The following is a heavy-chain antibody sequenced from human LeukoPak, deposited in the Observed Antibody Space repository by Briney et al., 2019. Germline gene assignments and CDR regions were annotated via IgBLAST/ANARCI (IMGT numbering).Heavy chain of an antibody. V-gene: IGHV1-2*02. D-gene: IGHD6-13*01. CDR2: INPNSGGT. Sequence: GASVKVSCKASGYTFTGYYMHWVRQAPGQGLEWMGWINPNSGGTNYAQKFQGRVTMTRDTSISTAYMELSRLRSDDTAVYYCARTSGSIAAAGIHNWFDPWGQGALVTVSS. CDR3: ARTSGSIAAAGIHNWFDP. CDR1: GYTFTGYY. J-gene: IGHJ5*02.